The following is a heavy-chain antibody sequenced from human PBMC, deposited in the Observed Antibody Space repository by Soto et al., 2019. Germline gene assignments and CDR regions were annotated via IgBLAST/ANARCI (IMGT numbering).Heavy chain of an antibody. CDR1: GGSISSYY. D-gene: IGHD1-26*01. J-gene: IGHJ5*02. Sequence: PSETLSLTCTVSGGSISSYYWSWSRQPPWKGLEWIGYIYYSGSTNYNPSLKSRVTISVDTSKNQFSLKLSSVTAADTAVYYCASTIVGATTWFDPWGQGTLVTVSS. CDR3: ASTIVGATTWFDP. V-gene: IGHV4-59*01. CDR2: IYYSGST.